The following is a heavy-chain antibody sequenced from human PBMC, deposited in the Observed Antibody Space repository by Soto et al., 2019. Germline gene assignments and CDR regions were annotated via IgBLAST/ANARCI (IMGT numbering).Heavy chain of an antibody. Sequence: QVQLVQSVTEVMKPGSSVKVSCKASGGTFRNYPINWVRQAPGQGLEWMGSIFPLTDIPDYAQNFQARLTISADKSTSTAYMELSSLTSDDTAMYFCARGPLVVLNYFESWGQGTLVTVSS. J-gene: IGHJ4*02. CDR1: GGTFRNYP. CDR2: IFPLTDIP. CDR3: ARGPLVVLNYFES. V-gene: IGHV1-69*02.